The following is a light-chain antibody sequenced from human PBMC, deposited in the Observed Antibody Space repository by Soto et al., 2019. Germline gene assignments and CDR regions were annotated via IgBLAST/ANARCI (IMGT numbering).Light chain of an antibody. CDR1: QSISSY. Sequence: DIQMTQSPSSLSASVGDRVTITCRASQSISSYLNWYQQKPGKAPKLLIYAASSLQSGVPSRFSGSGSGTEFTLTISSMQPEDFATYYCQQSYSTLWTFVQGTKVEIK. CDR2: AAS. CDR3: QQSYSTLWT. J-gene: IGKJ1*01. V-gene: IGKV1-39*01.